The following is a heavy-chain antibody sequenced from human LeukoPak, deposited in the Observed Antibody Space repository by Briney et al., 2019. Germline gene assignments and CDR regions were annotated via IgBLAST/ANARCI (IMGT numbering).Heavy chain of an antibody. J-gene: IGHJ4*02. CDR2: IYYSGST. CDR1: GGSISSGGYY. V-gene: IGHV4-31*03. D-gene: IGHD4-17*01. CDR3: ARAPHDYGGNSADY. Sequence: SETLFLTCTVSGGSISSGGYYWSWIRQHPGKGLEWIGYIYYSGSTYYNPSLKSRVTISVDTSKNQFSLKLSSVTAADTAVYYCARAPHDYGGNSADYWGQGTLVTVSS.